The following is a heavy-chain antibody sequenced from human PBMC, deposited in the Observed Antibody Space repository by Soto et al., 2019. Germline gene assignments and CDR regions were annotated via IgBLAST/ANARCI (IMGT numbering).Heavy chain of an antibody. CDR1: GFKFSTYG. D-gene: IGHD1-26*01. J-gene: IGHJ6*02. V-gene: IGHV3-30*18. CDR2: ISYDGNNK. Sequence: QVQLVESGGGVVQPGRSLRLSCGASGFKFSTYGMHWVRQAPGKGLEWVAVISYDGNNKDYADPVKGRFTISRDNSKNTAYLQMNSLRAEDTAVYYCAKGLVGYVFGVQDYYFGMDVWGQGTTVAVSS. CDR3: AKGLVGYVFGVQDYYFGMDV.